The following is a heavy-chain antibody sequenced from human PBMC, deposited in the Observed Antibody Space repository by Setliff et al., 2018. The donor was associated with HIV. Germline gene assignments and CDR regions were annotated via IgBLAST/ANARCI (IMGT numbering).Heavy chain of an antibody. CDR3: ARAPPRITIFGVVVSSDYYNYYMDV. J-gene: IGHJ6*03. CDR2: INTENGNP. CDR1: GYTFTSYA. V-gene: IGHV7-4-1*02. Sequence: ASVKVSCKTSGYTFTSYALNWVRQAPGQGLEWMGWINTENGNPTYAQGFTGRFVFSLDTSVSTAFLQISSLQAEDTAVYYCARAPPRITIFGVVVSSDYYNYYMDVWGKGTTVTVSS. D-gene: IGHD3-3*01.